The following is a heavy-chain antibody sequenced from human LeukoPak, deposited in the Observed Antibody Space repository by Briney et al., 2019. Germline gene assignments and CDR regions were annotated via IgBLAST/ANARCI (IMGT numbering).Heavy chain of an antibody. CDR3: ARNDYYDSSGYHYWFDP. Sequence: SVKVSCKASGGTFSSYTISWVRQAPGQGLGWMGRIIPILGIANYAQKFQGGVTITADKSTSTAYMELSSLRSEDTAVYYCARNDYYDSSGYHYWFDPWGQGTLVTVSS. D-gene: IGHD3-22*01. CDR2: IIPILGIA. J-gene: IGHJ5*02. CDR1: GGTFSSYT. V-gene: IGHV1-69*02.